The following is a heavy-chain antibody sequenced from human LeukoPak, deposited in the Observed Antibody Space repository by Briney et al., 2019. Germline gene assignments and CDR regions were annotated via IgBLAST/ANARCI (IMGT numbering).Heavy chain of an antibody. V-gene: IGHV3-49*04. CDR3: IRSDYGILTDSYNWIDS. Sequence: GGSLRLSCAASGFAFEDSAMTWVRQAPGKGLEWVGFIRSTAYGGTTEYGASVNGRFTISRDDSKSIAYLQMNSLKTEDTAVYYCIRSDYGILTDSYNWIDSWGQGTLVTVSS. D-gene: IGHD3-9*01. J-gene: IGHJ5*01. CDR1: GFAFEDSA. CDR2: IRSTAYGGTT.